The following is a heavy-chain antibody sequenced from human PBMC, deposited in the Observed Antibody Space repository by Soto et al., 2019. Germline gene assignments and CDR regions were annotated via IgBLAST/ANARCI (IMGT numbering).Heavy chain of an antibody. CDR2: INHSGST. D-gene: IGHD6-13*01. V-gene: IGHV4-34*01. Sequence: PSETLSLTCAVYGGSFSGYYWSWIRQPPGKGLEWIGEINHSGSTNYNPSLKSRVTISVDTSKNQFSLKLSSVTAADTAVYYCARGPQQLVHLMWDYYYYGMDVWGQGTTVTVS. CDR3: ARGPQQLVHLMWDYYYYGMDV. CDR1: GGSFSGYY. J-gene: IGHJ6*02.